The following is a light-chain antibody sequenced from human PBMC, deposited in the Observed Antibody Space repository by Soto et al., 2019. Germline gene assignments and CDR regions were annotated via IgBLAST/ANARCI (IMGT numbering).Light chain of an antibody. CDR2: WAS. V-gene: IGKV4-1*01. CDR3: LQYYSTPRT. CDR1: QSVLYNSNNKNY. J-gene: IGKJ1*01. Sequence: DIVMTQSPDSLAVSLGERATINCESSQSVLYNSNNKNYLAWYQQKPGQSPKLLIYWASTRESGVPDRFSGSGSGTDFPLTISSLQAEDVAVYYCLQYYSTPRTFGQGTKVEIK.